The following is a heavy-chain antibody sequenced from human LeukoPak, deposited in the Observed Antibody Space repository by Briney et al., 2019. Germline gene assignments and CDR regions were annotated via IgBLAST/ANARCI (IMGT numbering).Heavy chain of an antibody. CDR3: ARDGPAAAGSAPDY. CDR2: ISSSSSYI. CDR1: GFTFSTYT. Sequence: PGGSLRLSCAASGFTFSTYTMNWVRQAPGKGLEWVSSISSSSSYIYYADSVKGRFSISRDNAEKSLYLQMNSLRAEDTAVYYCARDGPAAAGSAPDYRGQGTLVIVSS. D-gene: IGHD6-13*01. J-gene: IGHJ4*02. V-gene: IGHV3-21*01.